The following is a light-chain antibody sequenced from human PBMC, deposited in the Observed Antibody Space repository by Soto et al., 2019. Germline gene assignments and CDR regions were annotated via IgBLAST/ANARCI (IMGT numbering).Light chain of an antibody. CDR3: QQYQSYSQ. CDR2: KAS. Sequence: DSQMTQSASTLSASVGDRVAITCRASESINSWLAWYQQKPGKAPKLLIYKASNLESGVPSRFSGSGSGTEFTLTITSLQPDDFATYYCQQYQSYSQFGQGTKV. CDR1: ESINSW. V-gene: IGKV1-5*03. J-gene: IGKJ1*01.